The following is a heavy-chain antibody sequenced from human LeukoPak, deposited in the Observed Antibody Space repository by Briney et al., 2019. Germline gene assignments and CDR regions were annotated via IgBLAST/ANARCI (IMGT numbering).Heavy chain of an antibody. V-gene: IGHV3-23*01. J-gene: IGHJ4*02. D-gene: IGHD6-13*01. CDR3: AKVLQPGYSHIAC. CDR2: ISGSGGST. CDR1: RFTFSSYG. Sequence: GGSLRFSCAASRFTFSSYGMSWVRQAPGKGLEWVSAISGSGGSTYYANSVKGRFTISRDNSKNTLYLQMNSLRAEDTAVYYCAKVLQPGYSHIACWGQGTVVTVSS.